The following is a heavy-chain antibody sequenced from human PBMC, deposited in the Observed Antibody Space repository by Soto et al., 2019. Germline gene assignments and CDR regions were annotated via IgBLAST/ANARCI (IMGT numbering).Heavy chain of an antibody. D-gene: IGHD6-6*01. CDR2: IIPIFGTA. CDR3: AREYSSSSGAPDYYYGMDV. Sequence: KVSCKASGGTFSSYAISWVRQAPGQGLEWMGGIIPIFGTANYAQKFQGRVTITADESTSTAYMELSSLRSEDTAVYYCAREYSSSSGAPDYYYGMDVWGQGTTVTVSS. J-gene: IGHJ6*02. V-gene: IGHV1-69*01. CDR1: GGTFSSYA.